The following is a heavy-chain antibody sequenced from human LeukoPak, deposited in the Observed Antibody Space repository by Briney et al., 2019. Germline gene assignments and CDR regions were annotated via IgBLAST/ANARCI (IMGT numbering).Heavy chain of an antibody. V-gene: IGHV1-69*13. J-gene: IGHJ4*02. D-gene: IGHD4-17*01. CDR1: GGTFSSYA. CDR2: IIPIFGTA. CDR3: ARTPYGDGGWFDY. Sequence: SVKVSCKASGGTFSSYAISWVRQAPGQGLEWMGGIIPIFGTANYAQKFQGRVTITADESTSTAYMELSSLRSEDTAVYYCARTPYGDGGWFDYWGQGTLVTVSS.